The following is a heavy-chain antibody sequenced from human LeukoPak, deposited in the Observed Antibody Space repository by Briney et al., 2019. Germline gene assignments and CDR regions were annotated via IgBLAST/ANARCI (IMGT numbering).Heavy chain of an antibody. V-gene: IGHV3-21*01. CDR3: ARVLDTAMAFFDY. Sequence: GGSLRLSCAASGFTFSSYSMNWVRQAPGKGLEWVSSISSSSSYIYYADSVKGRFTISRDNAKNSLYLQMNSLRAEDTAVYYCARVLDTAMAFFDYWGQGTLVTVSS. CDR2: ISSSSSYI. D-gene: IGHD5-18*01. CDR1: GFTFSSYS. J-gene: IGHJ4*02.